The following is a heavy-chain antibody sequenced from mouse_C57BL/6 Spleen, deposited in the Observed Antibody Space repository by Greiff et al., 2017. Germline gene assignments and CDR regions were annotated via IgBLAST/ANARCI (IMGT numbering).Heavy chain of an antibody. J-gene: IGHJ1*03. V-gene: IGHV1-9*01. Sequence: VQLQQSGAELMKPGASVKLSCKATGYTFTGYWIEWVKQRPGHGLEWIGELLPGSGSTNYNEKFKGKATFTADTSSNTAYMQLSSLTTEDSAISYCARSKATTVVADWYFDVWGTGTTVTVSS. D-gene: IGHD1-1*01. CDR3: ARSKATTVVADWYFDV. CDR2: LLPGSGST. CDR1: GYTFTGYW.